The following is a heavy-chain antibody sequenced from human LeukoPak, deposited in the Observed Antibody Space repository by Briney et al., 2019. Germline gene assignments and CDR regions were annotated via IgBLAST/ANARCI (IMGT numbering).Heavy chain of an antibody. CDR2: LYSGGST. CDR3: AAGQTLWNYFDF. D-gene: IGHD3-10*01. J-gene: IGHJ4*02. CDR1: GFTVSSNH. Sequence: GGSLRLSCAASGFTVSSNHMIWVRRAPGKGPEWVSVLYSGGSTYYADSVKGRFSISRDNSKNTLYLQMNSLRPEDTAVYHCAAGQTLWNYFDFWGQGTLVTVSS. V-gene: IGHV3-66*02.